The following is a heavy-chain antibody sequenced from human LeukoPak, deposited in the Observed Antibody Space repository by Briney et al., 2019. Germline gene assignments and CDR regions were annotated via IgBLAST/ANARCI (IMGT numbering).Heavy chain of an antibody. D-gene: IGHD4-11*01. CDR3: AKDGNYGNYYYYYMDV. V-gene: IGHV3-64*01. Sequence: PGGSLRLSCAASGFTFSSYAMHWVRQAPGKGLEYVSAISSNGGSTYYANSVKGRFTISRDNSKNTLYLQMGSLRAEDMAVYYCAKDGNYGNYYYYYMDVWGKGTTVTVSS. CDR1: GFTFSSYA. J-gene: IGHJ6*03. CDR2: ISSNGGST.